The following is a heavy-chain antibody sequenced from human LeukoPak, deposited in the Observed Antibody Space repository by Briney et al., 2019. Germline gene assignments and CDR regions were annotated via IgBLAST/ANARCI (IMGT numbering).Heavy chain of an antibody. CDR1: GFTFSSYA. Sequence: GGSLGLSCAASGFTFSSYAMHWVRQAPGKGLEWVAVISYDGSNKYYADSVKGRFTISRDNSKNTLYLQMNSLRDEDTAVYYCAKVLSAIAGYFPYWGQGTLVTVSS. CDR2: ISYDGSNK. CDR3: AKVLSAIAGYFPY. V-gene: IGHV3-30-3*01. J-gene: IGHJ4*02. D-gene: IGHD2-21*02.